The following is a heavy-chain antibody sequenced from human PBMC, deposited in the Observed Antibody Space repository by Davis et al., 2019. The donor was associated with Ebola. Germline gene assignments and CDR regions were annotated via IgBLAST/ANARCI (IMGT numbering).Heavy chain of an antibody. Sequence: AGSLSLSCAPSGLTFTSYGMHWVRYAPGKVLEWVAVISYDGSNKYYADSVKGRFTISRDNSKNSLYLQINSLRAEDTAVYYCAKSLWSYGYYYYGMDVWGQGTTVTVSS. CDR2: ISYDGSNK. CDR3: AKSLWSYGYYYYGMDV. J-gene: IGHJ6*02. V-gene: IGHV3-30*18. D-gene: IGHD5-18*01. CDR1: GLTFTSYG.